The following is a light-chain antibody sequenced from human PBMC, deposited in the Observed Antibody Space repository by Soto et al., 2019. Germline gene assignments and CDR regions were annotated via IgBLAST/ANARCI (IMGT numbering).Light chain of an antibody. Sequence: IQLTQSPSSLSASVGDRVTITCRASQDISGYLAWYQQNPGQAPKLLIYSVSTLYSGVSSRFSGSGSGTDFTLTISSLHPADFSTYYCQQFKSYPYTFGQGTKLEIK. CDR2: SVS. V-gene: IGKV1-9*01. J-gene: IGKJ2*01. CDR1: QDISGY. CDR3: QQFKSYPYT.